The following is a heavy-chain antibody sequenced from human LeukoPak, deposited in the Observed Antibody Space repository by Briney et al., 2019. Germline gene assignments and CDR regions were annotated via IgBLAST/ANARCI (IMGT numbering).Heavy chain of an antibody. CDR2: ISGSGGST. D-gene: IGHD3-22*01. Sequence: GGSLRLSCAASGFTFSSYAMSWVRQAPGMGLEWVSAISGSGGSTYYADSVKGRFTISRDNSKNTLYLQMNSLRAEDTAVYYCAISAYYYDTSGYYSVSYDYWGQGTLVTVSS. V-gene: IGHV3-23*01. J-gene: IGHJ4*02. CDR3: AISAYYYDTSGYYSVSYDY. CDR1: GFTFSSYA.